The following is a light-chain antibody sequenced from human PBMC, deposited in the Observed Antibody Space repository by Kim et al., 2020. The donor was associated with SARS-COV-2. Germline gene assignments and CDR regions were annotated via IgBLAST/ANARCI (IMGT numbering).Light chain of an antibody. CDR3: VLYMGSDIWV. Sequence: QAVVTQESSFSVSPGGTVTLTCGLSSGSVSTSYYPSWYQQTPGQAPRTLIYSTNTRSSGVPDRFSGSILGSKAALTITGAQADDESDYYCVLYMGSDIWVFGGGTQLTVL. V-gene: IGLV8-61*01. CDR1: SGSVSTSYY. J-gene: IGLJ3*02. CDR2: STN.